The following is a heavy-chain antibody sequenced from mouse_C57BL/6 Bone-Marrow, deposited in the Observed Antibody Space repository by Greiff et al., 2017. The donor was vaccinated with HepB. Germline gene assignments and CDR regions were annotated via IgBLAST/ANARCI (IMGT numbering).Heavy chain of an antibody. CDR3: ARCHYDGYPFDY. CDR2: IDPSDSDT. Sequence: VQLQQPGAELVKPGASVKLSCKASGYTFTSYWMQWVKQRPGQGLEWIGEIDPSDSDTNYNQKFKGKATLTVDTSSTTAYMQLSSLTSEDSAVYSCARCHYDGYPFDYWGQGTTLTVSS. J-gene: IGHJ2*01. CDR1: GYTFTSYW. D-gene: IGHD2-3*01. V-gene: IGHV1-50*01.